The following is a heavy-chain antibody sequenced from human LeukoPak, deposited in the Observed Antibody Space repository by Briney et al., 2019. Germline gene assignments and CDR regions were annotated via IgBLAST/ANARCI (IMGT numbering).Heavy chain of an antibody. D-gene: IGHD7-27*01. V-gene: IGHV3-11*04. CDR3: AKGLTGDRVDFDY. CDR2: ISSSGSTI. CDR1: GFTFSDYY. Sequence: GGSLRLSCAASGFTFSDYYMSWIRQAPGKGLEWVSYISSSGSTIYYADSVKGRFTVSRDNAKNSLYLQMNSLRAEDTAVYYCAKGLTGDRVDFDYWGQGTLVTVSS. J-gene: IGHJ4*02.